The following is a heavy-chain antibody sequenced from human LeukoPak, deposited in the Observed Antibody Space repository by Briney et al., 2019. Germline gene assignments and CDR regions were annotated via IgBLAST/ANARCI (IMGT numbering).Heavy chain of an antibody. CDR1: GFTFNKFW. D-gene: IGHD3-22*01. Sequence: PGGSLRLSCVASGFTFNKFWMSWVRQAPGKGLEWVANINEDGGAKYYVDSVKGRFTISRDNAKNSLYLQMDSVRAEDTAVYYCAPYYYESRAFGYWGPGILVAVSS. CDR3: APYYYESRAFGY. V-gene: IGHV3-7*01. CDR2: INEDGGAK. J-gene: IGHJ4*02.